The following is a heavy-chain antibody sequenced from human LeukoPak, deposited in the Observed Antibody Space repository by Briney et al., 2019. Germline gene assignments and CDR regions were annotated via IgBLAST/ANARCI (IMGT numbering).Heavy chain of an antibody. Sequence: GGSLRLSCAASGFTLSSYTMHWVRQAPGKGLEWVSSISTSSSSIYYADSMKGRFTISRDNAKNSLYLQMNSLRAEDTAVYYCAREGRDGYNFYWYFDLWGRGTLVTVSS. D-gene: IGHD5-24*01. CDR1: GFTLSSYT. CDR3: AREGRDGYNFYWYFDL. V-gene: IGHV3-21*01. J-gene: IGHJ2*01. CDR2: ISTSSSSI.